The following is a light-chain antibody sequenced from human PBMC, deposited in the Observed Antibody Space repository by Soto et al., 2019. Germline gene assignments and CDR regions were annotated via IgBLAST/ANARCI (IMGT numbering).Light chain of an antibody. V-gene: IGLV3-25*02. Sequence: SYELTQPPSVSVSPGQTARITCSGETLPKQYAYWYQQKPGQAPVMLIYKDTERSSGIPERFSGSSSGTTVTLTISGAQAEDEADYHCQSADSSGTYVVFGGGTKVTVL. CDR1: TLPKQY. J-gene: IGLJ2*01. CDR2: KDT. CDR3: QSADSSGTYVV.